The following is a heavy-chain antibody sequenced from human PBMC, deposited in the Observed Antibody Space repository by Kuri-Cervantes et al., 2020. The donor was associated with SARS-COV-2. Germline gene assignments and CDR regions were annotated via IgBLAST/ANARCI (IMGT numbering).Heavy chain of an antibody. CDR3: AKAGRRWLDH. CDR1: GFTFSSYA. Sequence: GESLKISCAASGFTFSSYAVSWVRQAPGKGLEWVSAISGSGSSTYYADSVKGRFTISRANSKNTLYLQINSLRAEDTAVYYCAKAGRRWLDHWGQGTLVTVSS. J-gene: IGHJ5*02. CDR2: ISGSGSST. V-gene: IGHV3-23*01.